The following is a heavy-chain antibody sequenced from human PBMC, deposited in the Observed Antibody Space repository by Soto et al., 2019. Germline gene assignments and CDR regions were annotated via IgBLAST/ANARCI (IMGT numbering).Heavy chain of an antibody. D-gene: IGHD2-8*01. V-gene: IGHV4-30-4*07. CDR2: IYYSGST. Sequence: PSETLSLTCAVAGGSISSGGYSWSWIRQPPGKGLEWIGYIYYSGSTDYNPSLKSRVTISVDTSKNQISLKLSSVTAADTAVYYCARRLIPDFDHWGQGTLVTVSS. CDR1: GGSISSGGYS. CDR3: ARRLIPDFDH. J-gene: IGHJ4*02.